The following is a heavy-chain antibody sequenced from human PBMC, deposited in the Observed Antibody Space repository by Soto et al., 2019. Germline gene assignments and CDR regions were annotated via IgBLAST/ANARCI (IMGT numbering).Heavy chain of an antibody. V-gene: IGHV4-59*08. D-gene: IGHD2-15*01. CDR2: IYYSGST. CDR3: ARHPEGYCSGGSCYTNPIDY. J-gene: IGHJ4*02. Sequence: PSETLSLTCTVSGGSISSYYWSWIRQPPGKGLEWIGYIYYSGSTNYNPSLKSRVTISVDTSKNQFSLKLSSVTAADTAVYYCARHPEGYCSGGSCYTNPIDYWGQGTLVTVSS. CDR1: GGSISSYY.